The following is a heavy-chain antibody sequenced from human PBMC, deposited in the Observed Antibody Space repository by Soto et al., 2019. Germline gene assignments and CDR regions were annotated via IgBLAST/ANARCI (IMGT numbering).Heavy chain of an antibody. Sequence: GGSLRLSCAASGFAFSNAWINWVRQAPGKGLEWVGRIRSQGHGGTTDFAAPVRGRFAITRDDSRNMVYMQMNSLSTEDTAVFFFTTDSYSTMIVALFDYWGHGTLVTVSS. CDR2: IRSQGHGGTT. V-gene: IGHV3-15*07. J-gene: IGHJ4*01. D-gene: IGHD3-22*01. CDR1: GFAFSNAW. CDR3: TTDSYSTMIVALFDY.